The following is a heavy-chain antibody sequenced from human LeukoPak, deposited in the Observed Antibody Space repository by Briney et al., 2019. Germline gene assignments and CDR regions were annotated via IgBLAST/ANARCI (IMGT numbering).Heavy chain of an antibody. CDR2: IHHSGST. D-gene: IGHD3-16*01. CDR1: GYSISSGYY. Sequence: SETLSLTCTVSGYSISSGYYWGWIRQPPGKRLEWIGSIHHSGSTNYNPSLKSRVTISVDTSKNQFSLKLSSVTAADTAVYYCARRLDLYDYVRGSRNPKSRFDYWGQGTLVTVSS. CDR3: ARRLDLYDYVRGSRNPKSRFDY. V-gene: IGHV4-38-2*02. J-gene: IGHJ4*02.